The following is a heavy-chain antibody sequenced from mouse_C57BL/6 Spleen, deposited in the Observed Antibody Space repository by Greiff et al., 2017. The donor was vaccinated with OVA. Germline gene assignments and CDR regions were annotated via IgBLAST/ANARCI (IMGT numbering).Heavy chain of an antibody. D-gene: IGHD3-1*01. V-gene: IGHV1-82*01. CDR1: GYAFSSSW. Sequence: QVQLQQPGPELVKPGASVKISCKASGYAFSSSWMNWVKQRPGKGLEWIGRIYPGDGDTNYNGKFKGKATLTADKSSSTAYMQLSSLTSEDSAVYFCARSRGTGYFDYWGQGTTLTVSS. CDR3: ARSRGTGYFDY. J-gene: IGHJ2*01. CDR2: IYPGDGDT.